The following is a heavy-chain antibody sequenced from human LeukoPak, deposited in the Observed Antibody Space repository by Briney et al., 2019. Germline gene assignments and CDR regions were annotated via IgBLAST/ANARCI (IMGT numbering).Heavy chain of an antibody. Sequence: GGSLRLSCAASGFTFSSYWMSWVRQAPGKGLEWVAFIKEDGSEKYYVDSVKGRFTISRDNAKNSLYLQMNSLRAEDTAVYYCASPTAGTNSDFWGQGTLVTVSS. V-gene: IGHV3-7*05. J-gene: IGHJ4*02. CDR2: IKEDGSEK. CDR3: ASPTAGTNSDF. CDR1: GFTFSSYW. D-gene: IGHD6-13*01.